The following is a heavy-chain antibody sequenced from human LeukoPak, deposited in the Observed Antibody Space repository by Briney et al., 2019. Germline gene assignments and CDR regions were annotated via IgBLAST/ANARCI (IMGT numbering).Heavy chain of an antibody. D-gene: IGHD2-2*01. J-gene: IGHJ6*03. CDR2: ISYDGSNK. CDR3: AGSNYYYMDV. CDR1: GFTFSSYA. Sequence: PGRSLRLSCAASGFTFSSYAMHWVRQAPGKGLEWVAVISYDGSNKYYADSVKGRFTISRDNSKNTLYLQMNSLRAEDTAVYYCAGSNYYYMDVWGKGTTVTVSS. V-gene: IGHV3-30-3*01.